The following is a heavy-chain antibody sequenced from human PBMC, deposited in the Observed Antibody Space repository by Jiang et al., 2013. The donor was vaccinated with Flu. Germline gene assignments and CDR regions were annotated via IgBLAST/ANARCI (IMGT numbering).Heavy chain of an antibody. J-gene: IGHJ3*02. CDR3: ARELIAAAGYAFDI. CDR2: INHSGST. D-gene: IGHD6-13*01. CDR1: WVLQWLL. Sequence: LKAFGDPVPHLRCLWWVLQWLLLELDRQPPGKGLEWIGEINHSGSTNYNPSLKSRVTISVDTSKNQFSLKLSSVTAADTAVYYCARELIAAAGYAFDIWGQGTMVTVSS. V-gene: IGHV4-34*01.